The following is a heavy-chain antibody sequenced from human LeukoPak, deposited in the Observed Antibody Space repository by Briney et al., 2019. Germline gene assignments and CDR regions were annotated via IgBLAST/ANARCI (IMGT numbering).Heavy chain of an antibody. Sequence: PGGSLRLSCAASGFTFSSYSMNWVRQAPGKGLEWVSSISSSSSYIYYADSVKGRFTISRDNAENSLYLQMNSLRAEDTAVYYCARDLSGVIGEHYFDYWGQGTLVTVSS. CDR2: ISSSSSYI. J-gene: IGHJ4*02. D-gene: IGHD2-8*01. CDR1: GFTFSSYS. V-gene: IGHV3-21*01. CDR3: ARDLSGVIGEHYFDY.